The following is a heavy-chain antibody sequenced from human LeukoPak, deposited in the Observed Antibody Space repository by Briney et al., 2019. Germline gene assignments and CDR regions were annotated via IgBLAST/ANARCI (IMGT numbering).Heavy chain of an antibody. D-gene: IGHD3-22*01. CDR3: ARATSSYYYDSSGYGFDY. CDR2: MSSNGGST. J-gene: IGHJ4*02. Sequence: PGGSLRLSCAASGFTFSGYAMHWVRQAPGKGLEYVSAMSSNGGSTYYANSVKGRFTISRDNSKNTLYLQMGSLRAEDMAVYYCARATSSYYYDSSGYGFDYWGQGTLVTVSS. V-gene: IGHV3-64*01. CDR1: GFTFSGYA.